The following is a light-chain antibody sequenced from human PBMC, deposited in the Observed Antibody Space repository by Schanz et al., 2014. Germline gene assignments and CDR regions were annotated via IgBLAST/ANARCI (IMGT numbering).Light chain of an antibody. CDR1: SSDIGNYDY. V-gene: IGLV2-14*03. J-gene: IGLJ2*01. CDR2: DVG. Sequence: QSALTQPASVSGSPGQSITISCTGTSSDIGNYDYVSWYRQHPGKAPKLIIYDVGDRPSGVSNRFSGSTSGNTASLTISGLQAEDEADYYCSSYTTSSTLVVFGGGTKLTVL. CDR3: SSYTTSSTLVV.